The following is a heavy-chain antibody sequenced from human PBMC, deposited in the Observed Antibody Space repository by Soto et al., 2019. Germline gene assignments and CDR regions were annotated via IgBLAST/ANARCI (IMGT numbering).Heavy chain of an antibody. J-gene: IGHJ5*02. Sequence: SETLSLTCTVSGDSVSTSSYYWCGIRQPPGKGLEWIGSVFYTGRTHYNPSLESRITISVDTTKNQFSLRLRSVTAADTAVYYCVRMGEIFVTVDCSWFDPWGQVTLVTVAS. CDR2: VFYTGRT. CDR1: GDSVSTSSYY. D-gene: IGHD3-16*01. CDR3: VRMGEIFVTVDCSWFDP. V-gene: IGHV4-39*01.